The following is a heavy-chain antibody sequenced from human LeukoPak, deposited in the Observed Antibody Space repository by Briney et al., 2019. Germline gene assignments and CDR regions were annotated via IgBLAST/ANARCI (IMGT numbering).Heavy chain of an antibody. V-gene: IGHV3-21*01. J-gene: IGHJ6*02. CDR2: ISSSSSYI. CDR1: GFTFSSYS. Sequence: GGSLRLSCAASGFTFSSYSMNWVRQAPGKGLEWVSSISSSSSYIYYADSVKGRFTISRDNAKNSLSLQMNSLRAEDTAVYYCATEKNYGDYNAYGMDVWGQGTTVIVSS. CDR3: ATEKNYGDYNAYGMDV. D-gene: IGHD4-17*01.